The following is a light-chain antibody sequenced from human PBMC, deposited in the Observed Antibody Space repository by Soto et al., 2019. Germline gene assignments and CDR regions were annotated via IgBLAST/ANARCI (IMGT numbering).Light chain of an antibody. Sequence: QSALTQPASVSGSPGQSITISCTGTSSDVGGYNYVSWYQQHPGKAPKLMIYDVSNRPSGVSNRFSGSKSGNTASLTISGLQADDEADYCCSSYSSSSTYVFGTGTKLTVL. CDR1: SSDVGGYNY. V-gene: IGLV2-14*01. CDR3: SSYSSSSTYV. J-gene: IGLJ1*01. CDR2: DVS.